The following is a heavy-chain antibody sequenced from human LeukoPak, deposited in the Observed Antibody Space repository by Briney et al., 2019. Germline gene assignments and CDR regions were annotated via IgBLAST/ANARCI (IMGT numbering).Heavy chain of an antibody. D-gene: IGHD4-17*01. Sequence: ASVKVSCKASGGTFSSYAISWVRQAPGQGLEWMGRIIPILGIANYAQKFQGRVTITADKSTSTAYMELSSLRSEDTAVYYCAGRRSGDYGDRPFDYWGQGTLVTVSS. CDR2: IIPILGIA. J-gene: IGHJ4*02. V-gene: IGHV1-69*04. CDR3: AGRRSGDYGDRPFDY. CDR1: GGTFSSYA.